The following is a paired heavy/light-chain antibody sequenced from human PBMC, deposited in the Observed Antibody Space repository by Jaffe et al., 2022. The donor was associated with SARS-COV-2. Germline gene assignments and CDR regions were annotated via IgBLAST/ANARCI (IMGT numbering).Heavy chain of an antibody. V-gene: IGHV4-61*02. CDR2: IHTSGST. Sequence: QVQLQESGPGLVKPSQTLSLTCTVSGGSISSNNYYWIWIRQPAGKGLEWIGRIHTSGSTNYNPSLGSRVTISVDTSKNQFSLKLSSVTAADTAVYYCAACYYDNSGYFRTDYWGQGTLVTVSS. CDR1: GGSISSNNYY. D-gene: IGHD3-22*01. CDR3: AACYYDNSGYFRTDY. J-gene: IGHJ4*02.
Light chain of an antibody. CDR2: DTN. V-gene: IGLV7-46*01. J-gene: IGLJ3*02. CDR3: LLSYSGAKWV. Sequence: QAVVTQEPSLTVSPGGTVTLTCDSSTGAVTSGHYPYWFQQKPGQAPRTLIYDTNTKHSWTPARFSGSLLGGKAVLTLSGAQPEDEAEYYCLLSYSGAKWVFGGGTKVTVL. CDR1: TGAVTSGHY.